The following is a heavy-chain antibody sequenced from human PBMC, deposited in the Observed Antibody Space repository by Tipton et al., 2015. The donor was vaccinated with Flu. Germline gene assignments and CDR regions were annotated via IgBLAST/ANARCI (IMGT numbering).Heavy chain of an antibody. Sequence: LRLSCTVSGGSISSGGAYWSWIRQHPGKGLEWIGCIYYSGSTYYNPSLKSRITISVDTSRNQFSLRLNSLTAADTAVYYCARDQGFGDGLTYDYYDMDVWGQGTTVTVSS. D-gene: IGHD3-10*01. CDR3: ARDQGFGDGLTYDYYDMDV. V-gene: IGHV4-31*03. CDR1: GGSISSGGAY. J-gene: IGHJ6*02. CDR2: IYYSGST.